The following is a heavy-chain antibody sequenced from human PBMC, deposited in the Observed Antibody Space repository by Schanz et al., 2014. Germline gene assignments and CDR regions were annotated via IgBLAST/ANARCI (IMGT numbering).Heavy chain of an antibody. Sequence: VQLVESGGGLVQPGGSVRLSCGASGFTFSNHALSWVRQAPGKGLEWVASIKQEGDEKNYVDSVKGRFTISRDNAKNSLILQMNSLRADDAAVYYCVRDRGFCANDICWLRYYMDVWGNGTTVTVSS. CDR2: IKQEGDEK. J-gene: IGHJ6*03. CDR3: VRDRGFCANDICWLRYYMDV. D-gene: IGHD2-8*01. V-gene: IGHV3-7*01. CDR1: GFTFSNHA.